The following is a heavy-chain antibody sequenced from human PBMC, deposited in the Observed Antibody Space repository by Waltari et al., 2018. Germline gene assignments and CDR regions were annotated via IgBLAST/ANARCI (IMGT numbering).Heavy chain of an antibody. V-gene: IGHV4-39*01. CDR2: IYDSGST. Sequence: QLQLQESGPGLVKPSETLSLTCTVSGGSISSSSYYWGWIRQPPGKGLEWIGSIYDSGSTYYNPSLKSRVTIAVDTSKNQFSLKLSSVTAADTAVYYCARFPLYYCSGGSCLHYYFAYWGQGTLVTVSS. CDR1: GGSISSSSYY. D-gene: IGHD2-15*01. CDR3: ARFPLYYCSGGSCLHYYFAY. J-gene: IGHJ4*02.